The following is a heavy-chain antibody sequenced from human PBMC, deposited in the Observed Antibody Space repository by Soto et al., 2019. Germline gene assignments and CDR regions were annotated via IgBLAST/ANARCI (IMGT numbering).Heavy chain of an antibody. V-gene: IGHV4-4*07. CDR1: GGSISSYY. CDR2: IYTSGST. CDR3: ARSYYGSGSYPRESQDFDY. D-gene: IGHD3-10*01. Sequence: SETLSLTCTVSGGSISSYYWSWIRQPAGKGLEWIGRIYTSGSTNYNPSLKSRVTMSVDTSKNQFSLKLSSVTAADTAVYYCARSYYGSGSYPRESQDFDYWGQGTLVTVSS. J-gene: IGHJ4*02.